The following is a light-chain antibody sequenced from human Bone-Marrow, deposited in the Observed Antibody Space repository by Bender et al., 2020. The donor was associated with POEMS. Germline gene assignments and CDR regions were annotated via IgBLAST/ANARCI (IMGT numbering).Light chain of an antibody. CDR3: QSYDNSLGGWV. J-gene: IGLJ3*02. CDR2: SDD. Sequence: QSVLTQSPSASATPGQRVTISCSGSSSNIGTNNVYWYQQVPGTAPKLLIYSDDQRPAGVPDRFSGSKSGTSASLAITGLQAEDEGDYYCQSYDNSLGGWVFGGGTKLTVL. V-gene: IGLV1-44*01. CDR1: SSNIGTNN.